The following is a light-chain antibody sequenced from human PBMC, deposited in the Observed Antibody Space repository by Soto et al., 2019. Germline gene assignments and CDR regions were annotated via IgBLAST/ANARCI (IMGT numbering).Light chain of an antibody. V-gene: IGLV1-40*01. CDR2: GNS. CDR3: QSYDSSLSGYV. CDR1: RSNIGAGYD. Sequence: QLVLTQPPSVSGAPGQRVTISCTGSRSNIGAGYDVHWYQQLPGTAPKVVIYGNSNRPSGVPDRFSGSKSGTSASLAITGLQAEDEADYYCQSYDSSLSGYVFGTGTKLTVL. J-gene: IGLJ1*01.